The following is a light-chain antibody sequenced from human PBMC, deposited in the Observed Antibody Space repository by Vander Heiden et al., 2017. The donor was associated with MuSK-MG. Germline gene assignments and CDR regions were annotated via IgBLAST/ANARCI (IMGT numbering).Light chain of an antibody. CDR1: QSISSY. CDR3: QQSYSTPPEMYT. CDR2: AAS. V-gene: IGKV1-39*01. J-gene: IGKJ2*01. Sequence: DIQMTQSPSSLSASVGDRVTITCRASQSISSYLNWYQQKPGKAPKLLIYAASSLQSGVPSRCSGSGSGTDFTLTISSLQPEDFATYYCQQSYSTPPEMYTFGQGTKLEIK.